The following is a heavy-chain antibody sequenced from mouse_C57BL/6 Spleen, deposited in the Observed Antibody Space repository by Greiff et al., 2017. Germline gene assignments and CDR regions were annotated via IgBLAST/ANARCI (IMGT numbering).Heavy chain of an antibody. D-gene: IGHD1-1*01. CDR1: GYTFTSYW. CDR2: IYPSDSET. J-gene: IGHJ4*01. Sequence: QVHVKQPGAELVRPGSSVKLSCKASGYTFTSYWMDWVKQRPGQGLEWIGNIYPSDSETHYNQKFKDKATLTVDKSSSTDYMQLSSLTSEDSAVYYCARGGYYYGSSYAMDYWGQGTSVTVSS. V-gene: IGHV1-61*01. CDR3: ARGGYYYGSSYAMDY.